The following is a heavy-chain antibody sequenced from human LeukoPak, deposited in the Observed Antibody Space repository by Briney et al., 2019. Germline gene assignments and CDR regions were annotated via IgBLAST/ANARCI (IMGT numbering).Heavy chain of an antibody. CDR2: ISGSGGST. Sequence: PGGSLRLSCAASGFTFSSYAMSWVRQAPGKGLEWVSAISGSGGSTYYADSVKGRFTISRDNSKNTLYLQMNSLRAEDTAVYYCAKDPPYDYVWGSFSPGGMDVWGQGTTVTVSS. J-gene: IGHJ6*02. CDR3: AKDPPYDYVWGSFSPGGMDV. D-gene: IGHD3-16*01. CDR1: GFTFSSYA. V-gene: IGHV3-23*01.